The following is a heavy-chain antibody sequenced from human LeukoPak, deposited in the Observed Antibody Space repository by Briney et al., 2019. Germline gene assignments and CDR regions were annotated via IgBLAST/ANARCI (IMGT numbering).Heavy chain of an antibody. CDR1: GGTFSSYA. V-gene: IGHV1-69*04. D-gene: IGHD3-10*01. CDR3: ARTGSYGDYLDY. J-gene: IGHJ4*02. CDR2: IIPIFRIA. Sequence: SVKVSCKASGGTFSSYAISWVRQAPGQGLEWMGRIIPIFRIANYAQKFQGRVTITADKSTSTAYMELSSLRSEDTAVYYCARTGSYGDYLDYWGQGTLVTVSS.